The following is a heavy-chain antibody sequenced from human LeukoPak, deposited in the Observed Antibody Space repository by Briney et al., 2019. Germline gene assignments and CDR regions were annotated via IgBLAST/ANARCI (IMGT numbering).Heavy chain of an antibody. J-gene: IGHJ4*02. V-gene: IGHV1-69*04. D-gene: IGHD2-15*01. CDR1: GGTFSSYA. CDR2: IIPILGIA. Sequence: GASVKVSCKASGGTFSSYAINWLRQAPGQGLEWMGRIIPILGIANYAQKFQGRVTITADKSTSTAYMELSSLRSEDTAVYYCARDLYCSGGSCYNFDYWGQGTPVTVSS. CDR3: ARDLYCSGGSCYNFDY.